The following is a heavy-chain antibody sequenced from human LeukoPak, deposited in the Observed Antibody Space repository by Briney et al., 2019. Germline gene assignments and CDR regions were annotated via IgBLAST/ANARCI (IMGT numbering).Heavy chain of an antibody. CDR1: GYTFTGYY. CDR3: ARDGDSSLGYYYDSSGYYPSY. CDR2: INPNSGGT. Sequence: ASVKVSCKASGYTFTGYYMHWVRQAPGQGLEWMGWINPNSGGTNYAQKFQGRVTMTRDTSISTAYMELSRLRSDDTAVYYCARDGDSSLGYYYDSSGYYPSYWGQGTLVTVSS. J-gene: IGHJ4*02. D-gene: IGHD3-22*01. V-gene: IGHV1-2*02.